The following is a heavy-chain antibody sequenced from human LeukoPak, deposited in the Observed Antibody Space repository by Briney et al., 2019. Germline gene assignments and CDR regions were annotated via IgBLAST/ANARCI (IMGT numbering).Heavy chain of an antibody. CDR3: ARDQGYYGMDV. CDR1: GFTFSSYG. CDR2: IWYDGSNK. V-gene: IGHV3-33*01. J-gene: IGHJ6*02. Sequence: PGRSLRLSCAASGFTFSSYGMHWVRQAPGKGLEWVAVIWYDGSNKYYADPVKGRFTISRDNSKNTLYLQMNSLRAEDTAVYYCARDQGYYGMDVWGQGTTVTVSS.